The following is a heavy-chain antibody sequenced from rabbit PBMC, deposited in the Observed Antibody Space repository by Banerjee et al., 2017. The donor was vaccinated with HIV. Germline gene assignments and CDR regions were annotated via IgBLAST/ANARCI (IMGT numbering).Heavy chain of an antibody. V-gene: IGHV1S40*01. Sequence: QSLEESGGDLVKPGASLTLTCTASGFSFSSSYWICWVRQAPGKGLEWIACIYGGSRGDTYYASWAKGRFTISKTSSTTVTLQMTSLTAADTATYFCARGTTYGNGFNLWGPGTLVTVS. J-gene: IGHJ4*01. CDR3: ARGTTYGNGFNL. D-gene: IGHD6-1*01. CDR1: GFSFSSSYW. CDR2: IYGGSRGDT.